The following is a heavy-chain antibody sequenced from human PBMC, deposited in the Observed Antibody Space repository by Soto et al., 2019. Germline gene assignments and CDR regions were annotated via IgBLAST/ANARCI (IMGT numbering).Heavy chain of an antibody. V-gene: IGHV5-51*01. J-gene: IGHJ4*02. CDR1: GYSFSNYW. CDR2: IYPGDSDT. D-gene: IGHD6-13*01. Sequence: PGESLKISCEASGYSFSNYWIGWVRQMPGKGLEWMGIIYPGDSDTRYSPSFQGQVTISADKSISTAYLQWSSLKASDTAMYYCARRSTSQIFRRSWYGFDYWGQGTLVTVSS. CDR3: ARRSTSQIFRRSWYGFDY.